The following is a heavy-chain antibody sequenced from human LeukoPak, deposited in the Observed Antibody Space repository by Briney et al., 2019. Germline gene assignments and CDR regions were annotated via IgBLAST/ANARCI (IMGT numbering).Heavy chain of an antibody. J-gene: IGHJ5*02. CDR1: GFTFDDYT. D-gene: IGHD6-19*01. V-gene: IGHV3-43*01. CDR2: ISWDGGST. CDR3: AKSRVAVAAPRNWFDP. Sequence: GGSLRLSCAASGFTFDDYTMHWVRQAPGKGLEWVSLISWDGGSTNYADSVKGRFTISRDNSNNTLYLQMNSLRVEDTAVYYCAKSRVAVAAPRNWFDPWGQGTLVTVSS.